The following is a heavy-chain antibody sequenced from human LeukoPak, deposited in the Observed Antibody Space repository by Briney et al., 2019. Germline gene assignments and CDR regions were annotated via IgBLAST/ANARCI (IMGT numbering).Heavy chain of an antibody. J-gene: IGHJ4*02. Sequence: GGALRLSCAASGFTFSSYIMNWVRQAPGKGLEWVASISRNSTYIHYADSVKGRFTISRDNARNSLFLQMNSLRAEDTAIYYCASDEGNYFDYWGQGTLVTVSS. CDR3: ASDEGNYFDY. V-gene: IGHV3-21*01. CDR2: ISRNSTYI. CDR1: GFTFSSYI.